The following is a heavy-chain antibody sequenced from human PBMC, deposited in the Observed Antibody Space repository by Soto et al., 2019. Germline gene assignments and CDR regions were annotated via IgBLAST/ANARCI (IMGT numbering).Heavy chain of an antibody. CDR1: GFTFDDYA. V-gene: IGHV3-9*01. CDR3: AKGMSSDILTGYYPGRYYYGMDV. Sequence: PGGSLRLSCAASGFTFDDYAMHWVRQAPGKGLEWVSGISWNSGSIGYADSVKGRFTISRDNAKNSLYLQMNSLRAEDTALYYCAKGMSSDILTGYYPGRYYYGMDVWGQGTTVTVSS. D-gene: IGHD3-9*01. J-gene: IGHJ6*02. CDR2: ISWNSGSI.